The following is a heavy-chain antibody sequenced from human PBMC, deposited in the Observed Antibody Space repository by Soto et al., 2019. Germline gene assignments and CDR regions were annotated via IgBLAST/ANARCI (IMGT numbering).Heavy chain of an antibody. J-gene: IGHJ1*01. CDR1: GFTFSSYG. CDR3: ARDRGILVGARAEYFQH. V-gene: IGHV3-33*01. Sequence: QVQLVESGGGVVQPGRSLRLSCAASGFTFSSYGMHWVRQAPGKGLEWVAVIWYDGSNKYYADSVKGRFTISRDNSKNTLYLQMNSLRAEDTAVHYCARDRGILVGARAEYFQHWGQGTLVTVSS. CDR2: IWYDGSNK. D-gene: IGHD1-26*01.